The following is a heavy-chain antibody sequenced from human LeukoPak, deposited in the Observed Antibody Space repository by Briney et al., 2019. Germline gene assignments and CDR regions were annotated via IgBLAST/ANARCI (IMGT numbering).Heavy chain of an antibody. D-gene: IGHD3-10*01. V-gene: IGHV4-59*01. CDR1: GGSISSYY. CDR3: ARERAYYYGSGSYYRYYYYMDV. CDR2: IYYSGST. Sequence: SETLSLTCTVSGGSISSYYWSWIRQPPGKGLEWIGYIYYSGSTNYNPSLKSRVTISVDTSKNQFSLKLSSVTAAATAVYYCARERAYYYGSGSYYRYYYYMDVWGQGTLVTVSS. J-gene: IGHJ6*03.